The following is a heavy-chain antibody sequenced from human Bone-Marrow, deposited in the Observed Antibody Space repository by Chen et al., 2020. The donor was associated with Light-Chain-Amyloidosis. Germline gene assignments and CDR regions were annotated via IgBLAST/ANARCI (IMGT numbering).Heavy chain of an antibody. Sequence: QVQLQESGPGLVKPSGTLSLTCAVSGDSLSSSHWWSGVRQPPGKGLEWIGEFYHSGSTNYNPSLKSRVTISVDKSKNQFSLNLSSVTAADTAVYYCASAWGSSSGSLEYWGQGTLVTVSS. J-gene: IGHJ4*02. CDR1: GDSLSSSHW. CDR3: ASAWGSSSGSLEY. D-gene: IGHD6-19*01. V-gene: IGHV4-4*02. CDR2: FYHSGST.